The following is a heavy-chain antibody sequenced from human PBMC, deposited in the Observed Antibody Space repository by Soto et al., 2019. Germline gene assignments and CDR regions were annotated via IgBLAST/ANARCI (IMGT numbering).Heavy chain of an antibody. CDR1: GATFSTTG. CDR2: IIPLFGTP. J-gene: IGHJ5*01. D-gene: IGHD2-21*02. CDR3: ARASPVICGGDPCYRLDSSFDS. V-gene: IGHV1-69*01. Sequence: QVQLVQSGAEVRKPGSSLRVSCKSSGATFSTTGISWLRQAPGQGLEWMGWIIPLFGTPKYARKFQGRVSITADESTNTVYMELNSLRPDDAAVYYCARASPVICGGDPCYRLDSSFDSWGQGSLVIVSS.